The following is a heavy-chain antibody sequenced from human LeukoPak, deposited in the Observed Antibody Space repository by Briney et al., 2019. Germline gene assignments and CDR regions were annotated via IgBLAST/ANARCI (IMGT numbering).Heavy chain of an antibody. Sequence: SETLSLTCTVSGGSISSYYWGWIRQPAGKGLEWIGRIYSTGITDYNSSLRGRVSMSVDTSSNHFSLNLSPVTAADTAVYYCAGGRGAATSEALDIWGQGTVVTVSS. V-gene: IGHV4-4*07. CDR2: IYSTGIT. CDR1: GGSISSYY. J-gene: IGHJ3*02. D-gene: IGHD1-26*01. CDR3: AGGRGAATSEALDI.